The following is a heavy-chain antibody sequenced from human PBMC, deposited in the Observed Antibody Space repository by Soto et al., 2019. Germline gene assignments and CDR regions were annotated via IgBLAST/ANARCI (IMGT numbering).Heavy chain of an antibody. CDR3: ATVSYVGGTDY. CDR1: GVSISSFY. CDR2: IYSSEII. Sequence: PSETLSLTCTVSGVSISSFYWSWIRQPAGKGLEWIGRIYSSEIINYNPSLKSRVTMSLDTSKSQFSLKLSSVTAADTAVYFCATVSYVGGTDYWGQGTLVTVSS. J-gene: IGHJ4*02. V-gene: IGHV4-4*07. D-gene: IGHD5-18*01.